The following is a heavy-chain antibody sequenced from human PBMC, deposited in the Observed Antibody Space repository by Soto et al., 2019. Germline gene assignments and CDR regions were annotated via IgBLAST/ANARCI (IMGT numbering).Heavy chain of an antibody. CDR3: AKDRYSSGWYYYGMDV. Sequence: QVQLVESGGGVVQPGRSLRLSCAASGFTFSSYGMHWVRQAPGKGLEWVAVISYDGSNKYYADSVKGRFTISRDNSKNTLYLQMNSLRAEDTAVYYCAKDRYSSGWYYYGMDVWGQGTTLTVSS. CDR1: GFTFSSYG. V-gene: IGHV3-30*18. D-gene: IGHD6-19*01. J-gene: IGHJ6*02. CDR2: ISYDGSNK.